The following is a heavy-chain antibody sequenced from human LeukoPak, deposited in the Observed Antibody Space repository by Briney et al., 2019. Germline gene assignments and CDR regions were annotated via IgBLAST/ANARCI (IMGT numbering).Heavy chain of an antibody. Sequence: GASVKVSCKASGYTFTSYYMHWVRQAPGQGLEWMGIINPSGGSTSYAQKFQGRVTMTRDMSTSTAYMELRSLRSDDTAVYYCARGWSGSYHMWAFDIWGQGTMVTVSS. CDR1: GYTFTSYY. CDR3: ARGWSGSYHMWAFDI. V-gene: IGHV1-46*01. CDR2: INPSGGST. D-gene: IGHD1-26*01. J-gene: IGHJ3*02.